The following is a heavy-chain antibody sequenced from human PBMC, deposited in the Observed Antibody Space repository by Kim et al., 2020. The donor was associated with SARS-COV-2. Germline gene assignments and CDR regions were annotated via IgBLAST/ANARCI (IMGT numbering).Heavy chain of an antibody. J-gene: IGHJ4*02. V-gene: IGHV1-24*01. D-gene: IGHD3-10*01. Sequence: YAQKFQGRVTMTEDTSTDTAYMELSSLRSEDTAVYYCATVITMVGAPFDYWGQGTLVTVSS. CDR3: ATVITMVGAPFDY.